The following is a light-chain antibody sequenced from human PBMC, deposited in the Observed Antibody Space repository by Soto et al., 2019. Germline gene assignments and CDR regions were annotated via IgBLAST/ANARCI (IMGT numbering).Light chain of an antibody. CDR3: QQYCTSLPWT. J-gene: IGKJ1*01. CDR2: GAS. V-gene: IGKV3-20*01. Sequence: EIVLTQPPGTLSLSPGERATLSCRANQSLSSSYLTWYQHKPGQAPRLLIYGASSRATGIPDRFSGSGSGTDFTLTISGLEPEDFAVYYCQQYCTSLPWTFGQGTKVEI. CDR1: QSLSSSY.